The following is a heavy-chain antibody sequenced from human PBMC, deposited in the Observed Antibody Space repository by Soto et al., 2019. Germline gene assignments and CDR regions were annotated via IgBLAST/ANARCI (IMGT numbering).Heavy chain of an antibody. CDR2: ISAYNGNT. CDR1: GYTFTSYY. D-gene: IGHD3-10*01. Sequence: ASVKVSCKASGYTFTSYYMNWVRQAPGQGLEWMGWISAYNGNTNYAQKLQGRVTMTTDTSTNTAYMELRSLRSDDTAVYYCARDQDYSGSGTYYNLFDYWGQGTLVTVSS. V-gene: IGHV1-18*04. CDR3: ARDQDYSGSGTYYNLFDY. J-gene: IGHJ4*02.